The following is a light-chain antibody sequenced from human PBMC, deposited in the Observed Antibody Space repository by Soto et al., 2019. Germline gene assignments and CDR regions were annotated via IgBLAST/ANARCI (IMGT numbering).Light chain of an antibody. CDR3: QQYNEWPLT. CDR2: HAS. V-gene: IGKV3-15*01. CDR1: ESVSNN. J-gene: IGKJ4*01. Sequence: EIVMTQSPATLSVSPGERATLSCRDSESVSNNLAWYQQKFGQAPRLLIYHASTRATGIPARFSGSGSGTELTLTIRSLQSEDFALYYCQQYNEWPLTFGGGTKVEIK.